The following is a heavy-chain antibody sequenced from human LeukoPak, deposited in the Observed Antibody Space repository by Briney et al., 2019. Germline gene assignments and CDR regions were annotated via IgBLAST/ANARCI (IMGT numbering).Heavy chain of an antibody. CDR1: GFTFSSYG. D-gene: IGHD2-2*02. CDR3: AKSIVVVPAAIPDY. Sequence: GGSPRLSCAASGFTFSSYGMHWVRQAPGKGLEWVAFTRYDGSNKYYADSVKGRFTISRDNSKNTLYLQMNSLRAEDTAVYYCAKSIVVVPAAIPDYWGQGTLVTVSS. CDR2: TRYDGSNK. J-gene: IGHJ4*02. V-gene: IGHV3-30*02.